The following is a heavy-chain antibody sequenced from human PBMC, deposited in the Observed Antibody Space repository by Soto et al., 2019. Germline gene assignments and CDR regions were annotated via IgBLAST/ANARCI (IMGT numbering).Heavy chain of an antibody. CDR1: GGSLSNYY. D-gene: IGHD1-26*01. CDR3: ARDPDVWDGFFDD. Sequence: QVQLQESGPGLVKPSETLSLTCSVSGGSLSNYYWSWIRQPAGKGLEWIGRIYPSGSTYYTPSLKRRVTMSVDTSRNRFSLKLRSVTAADTAVYYCARDPDVWDGFFDDWGQGTPVTVSS. CDR2: IYPSGST. J-gene: IGHJ4*02. V-gene: IGHV4-4*07.